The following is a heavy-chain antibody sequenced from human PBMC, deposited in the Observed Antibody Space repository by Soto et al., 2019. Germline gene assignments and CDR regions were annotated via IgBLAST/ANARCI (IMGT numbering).Heavy chain of an antibody. Sequence: ASVKVSCKASGYTFTGYYMHWVRQATGQGLEWMGWINPNSGGTNYAQKFQGRVTITADKSTSTAYMELSSLRSEDTAVYYCALPHYDFWSGYYMDVWGQGTTVTVSS. D-gene: IGHD3-3*01. CDR3: ALPHYDFWSGYYMDV. J-gene: IGHJ6*02. V-gene: IGHV1-2*02. CDR1: GYTFTGYY. CDR2: INPNSGGT.